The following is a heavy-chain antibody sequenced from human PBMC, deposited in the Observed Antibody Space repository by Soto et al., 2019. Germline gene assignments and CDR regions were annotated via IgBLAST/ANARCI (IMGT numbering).Heavy chain of an antibody. CDR1: GGSVSSSNW. J-gene: IGHJ5*02. Sequence: SETLSLTCIVSGGSVSSSNWWSWVRRPPGKGLEWIGEIYHSGSTTYNPSLKSRATISVDKSENQFSLRLKSVTAADTAVYYCASVGSDYDNSGYYLPWGPGTLVTVSS. V-gene: IGHV4-4*02. CDR2: IYHSGST. CDR3: ASVGSDYDNSGYYLP. D-gene: IGHD3-22*01.